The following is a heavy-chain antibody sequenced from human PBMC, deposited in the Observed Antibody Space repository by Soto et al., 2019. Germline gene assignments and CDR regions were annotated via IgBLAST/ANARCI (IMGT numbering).Heavy chain of an antibody. J-gene: IGHJ5*02. Sequence: SETLSLTCTVSGGSISSDYWSWIRQPPGKGLEWIGYVYYSGSTKYNPSLKSRVSISVDTSKSQFSLKLSSVTAADTAVYYCARRSMVRGVIIESWFDPWGQGTLVTVSS. V-gene: IGHV4-59*08. CDR3: ARRSMVRGVIIESWFDP. D-gene: IGHD3-10*01. CDR2: VYYSGST. CDR1: GGSISSDY.